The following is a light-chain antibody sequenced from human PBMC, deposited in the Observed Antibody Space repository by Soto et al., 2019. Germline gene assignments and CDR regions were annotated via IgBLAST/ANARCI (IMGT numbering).Light chain of an antibody. Sequence: EIVLTQSPATLSLSPGERATLSCRASQSVSNHLVWYQQKPGQAPRLLIYDASSRAPGIPARFSGSGSGTDFTLTISSLEPEDSAVYYCQQRSNWLMYTFGQGTRLEIK. V-gene: IGKV3-11*01. J-gene: IGKJ2*01. CDR3: QQRSNWLMYT. CDR1: QSVSNH. CDR2: DAS.